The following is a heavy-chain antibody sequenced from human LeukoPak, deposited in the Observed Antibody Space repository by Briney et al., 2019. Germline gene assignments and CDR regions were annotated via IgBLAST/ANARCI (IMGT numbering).Heavy chain of an antibody. J-gene: IGHJ4*02. Sequence: PGGSLRLSCAASGFTFSSYAMGWVRQAPGKGLEWVSSISSSGGSTFYADSVKGRFTISRDNAKNSVYLQMNSLRAEDTAVYYCVGGSGWLFDYWGQGTLVTVSS. CDR2: ISSSGGST. V-gene: IGHV3-23*01. CDR3: VGGSGWLFDY. D-gene: IGHD6-19*01. CDR1: GFTFSSYA.